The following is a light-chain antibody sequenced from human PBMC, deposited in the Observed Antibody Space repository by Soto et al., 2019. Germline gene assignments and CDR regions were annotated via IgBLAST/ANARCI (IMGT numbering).Light chain of an antibody. Sequence: IQLTQSPSSLSASVGDRVNITCRASQDISTYLAWYQQHPGRAPKLLVFLASTLESGVPSRFSGSGSGTDFTLTISSLKPDDFATYYCQHLDSDPPWTFGQGTRVEIK. V-gene: IGKV1-9*01. CDR1: QDISTY. CDR3: QHLDSDPPWT. CDR2: LAS. J-gene: IGKJ1*01.